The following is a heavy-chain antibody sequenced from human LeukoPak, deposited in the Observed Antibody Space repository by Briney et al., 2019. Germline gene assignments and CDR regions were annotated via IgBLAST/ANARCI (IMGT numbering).Heavy chain of an antibody. J-gene: IGHJ3*02. V-gene: IGHV3-23*01. Sequence: GGSLRLSCVPSGITFSNSALNWVRQVPGKGLEWVATITKNGDKTYYADSVKGLFIISRDTFRDTLYLQMNSLRAEDTAVYHCVKSAGKDGYRDVFDIWGQGTVVTVSS. CDR1: GITFSNSA. CDR3: VKSAGKDGYRDVFDI. CDR2: ITKNGDKT. D-gene: IGHD5-24*01.